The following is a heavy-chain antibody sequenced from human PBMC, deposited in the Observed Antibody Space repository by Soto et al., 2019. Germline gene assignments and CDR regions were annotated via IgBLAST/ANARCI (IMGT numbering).Heavy chain of an antibody. Sequence: QGQLQESGPGLVKPSQTLSLTCTVSGGSISSGGYYCSWFRQHPGKGLECIRYIYYSGSTYYNPSLKSRVTISVNTSKNHFSPKLRSVTAAATAVYYCAMANGPRIAAAGTEGDWFACWGELTLVTVCS. D-gene: IGHD6-13*01. CDR3: AMANGPRIAAAGTEGDWFAC. CDR1: GGSISSGGYY. V-gene: IGHV4-31*03. CDR2: IYYSGST. J-gene: IGHJ5*01.